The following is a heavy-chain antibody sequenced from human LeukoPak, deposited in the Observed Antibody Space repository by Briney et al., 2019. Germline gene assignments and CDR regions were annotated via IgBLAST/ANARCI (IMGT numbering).Heavy chain of an antibody. D-gene: IGHD2-2*01. Sequence: GGSLRLSCAASGFTFSNAWMSWVRQAPGKGLEWVGRIKSKTDGGTTDYAAPVKGRFTISRDDSKNTLYLQMNSLKTEDTAVYYCTSSIVVVPAADAFDIWGQGTMVTVSS. CDR1: GFTFSNAW. V-gene: IGHV3-15*01. J-gene: IGHJ3*02. CDR2: IKSKTDGGTT. CDR3: TSSIVVVPAADAFDI.